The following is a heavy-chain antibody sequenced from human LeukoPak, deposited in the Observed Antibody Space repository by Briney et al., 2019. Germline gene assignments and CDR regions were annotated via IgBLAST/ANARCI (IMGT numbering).Heavy chain of an antibody. CDR1: GASVSSPDYF. Sequence: SETLSLPCTVSGASVSSPDYFWNWIRQPPGKGLEWIGSLSYSGVTFYNPSLKSRLTMSLDTSKNQFSLRLTSVTVADTAVYYCARPRGSGYDLDFDYWGQGTLVSVSS. CDR3: ARPRGSGYDLDFDY. J-gene: IGHJ4*02. CDR2: LSYSGVT. V-gene: IGHV4-30-4*08. D-gene: IGHD5-12*01.